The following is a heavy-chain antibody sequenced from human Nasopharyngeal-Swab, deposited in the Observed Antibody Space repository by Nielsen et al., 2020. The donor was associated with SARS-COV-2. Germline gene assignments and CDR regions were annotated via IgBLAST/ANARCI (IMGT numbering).Heavy chain of an antibody. Sequence: WIRQPPGKGLEWVSVISGNGGTTYYADSVKGRFTISRDNSEDTLYPQMNSLRAEDTALFYCARSAISMVIAVPEDYLDYWGQGTLVTVSS. CDR2: ISGNGGTT. CDR3: ARSAISMVIAVPEDYLDY. J-gene: IGHJ4*02. D-gene: IGHD2/OR15-2a*01. V-gene: IGHV3-23*01.